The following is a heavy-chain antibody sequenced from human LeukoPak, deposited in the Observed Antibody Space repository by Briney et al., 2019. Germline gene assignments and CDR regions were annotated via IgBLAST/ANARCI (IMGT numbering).Heavy chain of an antibody. CDR2: ISWNSGSI. Sequence: GRSLRLSCAASGFTFDDYAMHWVRQAPGKGLEWVSGISWNSGSIGYADSVKGRFTISRDNAKNSLYLQMNSVRAEDTAVYYCARDRGDYGDCHDYWGQGTLVTVSS. D-gene: IGHD4-17*01. CDR3: ARDRGDYGDCHDY. CDR1: GFTFDDYA. V-gene: IGHV3-9*01. J-gene: IGHJ4*02.